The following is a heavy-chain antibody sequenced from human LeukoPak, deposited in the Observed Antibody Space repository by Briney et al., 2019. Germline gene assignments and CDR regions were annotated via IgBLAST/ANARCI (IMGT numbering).Heavy chain of an antibody. CDR3: AKDRSGSYDHFDY. Sequence: GGSLRLSCAATGFTFSHYGMHWVRQAPGKGLEWVTLISYDGSNKKYADSVKGRFTISRDNSKNTLYLQMNSLRGEDTAVYYCAKDRSGSYDHFDYWGQGTRVTVSS. CDR1: GFTFSHYG. CDR2: ISYDGSNK. J-gene: IGHJ4*02. V-gene: IGHV3-30*18. D-gene: IGHD1-26*01.